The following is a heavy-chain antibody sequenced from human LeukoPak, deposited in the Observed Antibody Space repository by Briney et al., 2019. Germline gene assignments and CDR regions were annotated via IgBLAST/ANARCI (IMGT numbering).Heavy chain of an antibody. J-gene: IGHJ4*02. Sequence: PSETLSLTCSVSGASISSHYWSWIRQPPGKGLEWIGYIHYSGSTNCNPSLKSRVTISLDTSKNQFSLKLTSVTAADTAVYYCARRYYGSGTNYFDYWGQGTLVTVSS. CDR2: IHYSGST. D-gene: IGHD3-10*01. CDR3: ARRYYGSGTNYFDY. V-gene: IGHV4-59*11. CDR1: GASISSHY.